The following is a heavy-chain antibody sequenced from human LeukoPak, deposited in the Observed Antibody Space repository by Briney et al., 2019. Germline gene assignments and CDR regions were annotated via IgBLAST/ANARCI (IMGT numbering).Heavy chain of an antibody. CDR2: IYYSGTI. Sequence: SETLSLTCTVSDDSISNYCWTWIRQPPGKGLEWIGCIYYSGTIYYNPSLKSRVTISVDTSKNYFSLKLSSVTAADTAVYYCARGGSYYDYWGQGTLVTVSS. CDR3: ARGGSYYDY. J-gene: IGHJ4*02. CDR1: DDSISNYC. V-gene: IGHV4-59*01. D-gene: IGHD1-26*01.